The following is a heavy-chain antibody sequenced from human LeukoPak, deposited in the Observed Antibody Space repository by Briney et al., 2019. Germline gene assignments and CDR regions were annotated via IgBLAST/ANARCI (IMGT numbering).Heavy chain of an antibody. J-gene: IGHJ6*02. D-gene: IGHD6-13*01. Sequence: PGGSLRLSCAASGFTFSSCAMSWVRQAPGKGLEGVSAISGSGGSTYYAASVKGRFTISRDNSKNTLYLQMNSLRAEDSAVYYCAKGDSSSCYRNYYYYGMDVWGQGTTVTASS. CDR1: GFTFSSCA. CDR2: ISGSGGST. CDR3: AKGDSSSCYRNYYYYGMDV. V-gene: IGHV3-23*01.